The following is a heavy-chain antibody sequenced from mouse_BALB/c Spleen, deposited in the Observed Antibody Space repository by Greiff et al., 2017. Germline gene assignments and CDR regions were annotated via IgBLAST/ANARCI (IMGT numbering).Heavy chain of an antibody. D-gene: IGHD2-3*01. V-gene: IGHV3-2*02. Sequence: EVKLMESGPGLVKPSQSLSLTCTVTGYSITSDYAWNWIRQFPGNKLEWMGYISYSGSTSYNPSLKSRISITRDTSKNQFFLQLNSVTTEDTATYYCARWGDGYYNYAMDYWGQGTSVTVSS. CDR1: GYSITSDYA. CDR2: ISYSGST. J-gene: IGHJ4*01. CDR3: ARWGDGYYNYAMDY.